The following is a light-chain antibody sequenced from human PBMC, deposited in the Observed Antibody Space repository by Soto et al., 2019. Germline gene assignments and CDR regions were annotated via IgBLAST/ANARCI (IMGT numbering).Light chain of an antibody. CDR2: YNN. CDR1: TIGSKT. Sequence: SYELTQPPSVSVAPGETARITCGGDTIGSKTVHWYQQRPSQAPLLVIYYNNDRPSGIPDRFSGSNSGNTATLTLSRVEAGDEADYYCLVWDDSSDHSRVFGGGTKLTVL. V-gene: IGLV3-21*04. CDR3: LVWDDSSDHSRV. J-gene: IGLJ2*01.